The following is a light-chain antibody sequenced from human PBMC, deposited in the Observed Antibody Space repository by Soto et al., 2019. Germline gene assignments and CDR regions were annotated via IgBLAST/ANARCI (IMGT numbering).Light chain of an antibody. Sequence: EIVLTQSPATLYWSPGERATLSCRASQSVSSYLAWYQQKPGQAPRLLIYDASNRATGIPARFSGSGSGTDFTLTISSLEPEDFAVYYCQQRSNWPLLFTFGPGTKVDIK. V-gene: IGKV3-11*01. CDR3: QQRSNWPLLFT. J-gene: IGKJ3*01. CDR2: DAS. CDR1: QSVSSY.